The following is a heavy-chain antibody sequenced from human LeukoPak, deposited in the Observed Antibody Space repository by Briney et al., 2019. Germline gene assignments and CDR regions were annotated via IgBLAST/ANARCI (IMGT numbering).Heavy chain of an antibody. CDR1: GFSVTSYV. V-gene: IGHV3-33*01. D-gene: IGHD5-24*01. Sequence: HPGGSLRLSCAASGFSVTSYVMHWVRQAPGKGLEWVAVLWDDGCNKNYTDSVKGRFIIFRDNSKNTLHLQMNSLRAEDTGVYYCARLHRDAYNFLWGQGTLVTVSS. J-gene: IGHJ4*02. CDR2: LWDDGCNK. CDR3: ARLHRDAYNFL.